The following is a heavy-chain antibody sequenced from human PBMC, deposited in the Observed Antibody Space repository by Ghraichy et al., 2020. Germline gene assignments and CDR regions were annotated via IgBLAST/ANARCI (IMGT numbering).Heavy chain of an antibody. CDR2: IWYDGSNK. V-gene: IGHV3-33*08. CDR1: GFTFSSYG. J-gene: IGHJ4*02. D-gene: IGHD3-22*01. Sequence: GGSLRLSCAASGFTFSSYGMHWVRQAPGKGLEWVAVIWYDGSNKYYADSVKGRFTISRDNSKNTLYLQMNSLRAEDTAVYYCARDFYDSSGYYRTIDYWGQGTLVTVSS. CDR3: ARDFYDSSGYYRTIDY.